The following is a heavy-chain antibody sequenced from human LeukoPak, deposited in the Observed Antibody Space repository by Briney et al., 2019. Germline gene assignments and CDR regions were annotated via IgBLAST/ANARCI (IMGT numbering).Heavy chain of an antibody. V-gene: IGHV5-51*01. D-gene: IGHD6-13*01. CDR1: GYNFATYW. CDR3: ARRGKISAAARHFDY. CDR2: IYPGDSDT. J-gene: IGHJ4*02. Sequence: GESLKISCKGSGYNFATYWIGWVRQMPGKGLEWMGIIYPGDSDTRYSPSFQGQVTMSADKSLSTAYLQWSSLKASDTAIYYCARRGKISAAARHFDYWGQGTLVSVSS.